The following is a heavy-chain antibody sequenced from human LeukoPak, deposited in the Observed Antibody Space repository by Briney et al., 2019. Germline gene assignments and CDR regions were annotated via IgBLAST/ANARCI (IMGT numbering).Heavy chain of an antibody. CDR2: INHSGST. CDR1: GGSFSGYY. V-gene: IGHV4-34*01. Sequence: PSETQSLTCAVYGGSFSGYYWSWIRQPPGKGLEWIGEINHSGSTNYNPSLKSRVTISVDASKNQFSLKLSSVTAADTAVYYCARGGQQQLTRHFDYWGQGTLVTVSS. D-gene: IGHD6-13*01. CDR3: ARGGQQQLTRHFDY. J-gene: IGHJ4*02.